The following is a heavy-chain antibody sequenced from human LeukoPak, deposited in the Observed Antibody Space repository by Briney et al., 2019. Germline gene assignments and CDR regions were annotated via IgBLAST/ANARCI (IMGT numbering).Heavy chain of an antibody. Sequence: SETLSLTCTVSGGSISSGSYYWSWIRQPPGKGLEWIGYIYYSGSTNYNPSLKSRVTISVDTSKNQFSLKLSSVTAADTAVYYCARDPRTGTTGAFDIWGQGTMVTVSS. V-gene: IGHV4-61*01. J-gene: IGHJ3*02. D-gene: IGHD1-7*01. CDR2: IYYSGST. CDR3: ARDPRTGTTGAFDI. CDR1: GGSISSGSYY.